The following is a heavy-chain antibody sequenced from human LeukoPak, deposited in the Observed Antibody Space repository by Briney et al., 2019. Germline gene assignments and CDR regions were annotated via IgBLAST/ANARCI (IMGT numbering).Heavy chain of an antibody. CDR1: GGSISSYY. J-gene: IGHJ4*02. CDR2: IYYSGSA. Sequence: SETLSLTCTVSGGSISSYYWSWIRQPPGKGLEWIGYIYYSGSANYNPSLKSRVTISVDTSKNQFSLKLSSVTAADTAVYYCARAFPGISAGGTFDYWGQGTLVTVSS. V-gene: IGHV4-59*01. CDR3: ARAFPGISAGGTFDY. D-gene: IGHD6-13*01.